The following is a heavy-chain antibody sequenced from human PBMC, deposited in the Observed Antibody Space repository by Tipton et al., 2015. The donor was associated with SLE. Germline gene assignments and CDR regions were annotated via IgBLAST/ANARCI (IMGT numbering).Heavy chain of an antibody. CDR1: GGSFSGYY. CDR3: ARLSVWFDDILTGYYFDY. J-gene: IGHJ4*02. D-gene: IGHD3-9*01. CDR2: INHSGST. V-gene: IGHV4-34*01. Sequence: TLSLTCAVYGGSFSGYYWSWIRQPPGMGLEWIGEINHSGSTNYNPSRKSRVTISVDTSKNQFSPKLSSVTAADTAVYYCARLSVWFDDILTGYYFDYWGQGTLVTVSS.